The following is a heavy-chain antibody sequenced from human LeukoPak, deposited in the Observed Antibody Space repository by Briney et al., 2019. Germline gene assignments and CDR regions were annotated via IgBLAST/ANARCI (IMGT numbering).Heavy chain of an antibody. D-gene: IGHD6-13*01. Sequence: ASVKVSCKASGYTFTSYDINWVRQATGQGPEWMGWMNPNSGNTGYAQKFQGRVTMTRNTSISTAYMELSSLRSEDTAVYYCARWRDGTIAAGAFDIWGRGTMVTVSS. J-gene: IGHJ3*02. CDR3: ARWRDGTIAAGAFDI. CDR1: GYTFTSYD. V-gene: IGHV1-8*01. CDR2: MNPNSGNT.